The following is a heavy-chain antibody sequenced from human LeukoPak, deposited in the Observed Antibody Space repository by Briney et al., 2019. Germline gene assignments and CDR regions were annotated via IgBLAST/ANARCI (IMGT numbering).Heavy chain of an antibody. Sequence: ASVKVSCKASGYTFTGYYMHWVRQAPGQGLEWMGWINPNSGGTNYAQKFQGRVTMTRDTSISTAYMELSRLRSDDTAVYYCASEPYDSSGYYHDYWGQGTLVTVSS. D-gene: IGHD3-22*01. V-gene: IGHV1-2*02. CDR2: INPNSGGT. CDR1: GYTFTGYY. CDR3: ASEPYDSSGYYHDY. J-gene: IGHJ4*02.